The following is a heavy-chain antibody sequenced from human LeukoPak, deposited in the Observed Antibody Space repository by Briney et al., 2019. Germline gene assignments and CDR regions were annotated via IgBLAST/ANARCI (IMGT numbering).Heavy chain of an antibody. Sequence: GGSLRLSCAASGFTLSSYEMNWVRQAPGKGREWVSYISSSGSTIYYADSVKGRFTISRYNAKNSLYLQMNSLRAEDTAVYYCASGVTIFGVVRFDYWGRGTPVTVSS. CDR3: ASGVTIFGVVRFDY. CDR1: GFTLSSYE. CDR2: ISSSGSTI. V-gene: IGHV3-48*03. D-gene: IGHD3-3*01. J-gene: IGHJ4*02.